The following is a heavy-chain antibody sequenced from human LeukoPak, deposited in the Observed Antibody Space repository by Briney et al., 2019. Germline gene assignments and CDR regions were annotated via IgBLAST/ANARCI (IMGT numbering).Heavy chain of an antibody. CDR3: ATYTQSGAQGVSDY. CDR1: GYTFTNYY. D-gene: IGHD3-10*01. Sequence: AASVKVSCKASGYTFTNYYMHWVRQASGQGLEWMGLIHPNDGDTKYTQEFQDRVTMTRDTSTSTVYMELSSLRSEDTAVYYCATYTQSGAQGVSDYWGQGTLVTVSS. J-gene: IGHJ4*02. V-gene: IGHV1-46*01. CDR2: IHPNDGDT.